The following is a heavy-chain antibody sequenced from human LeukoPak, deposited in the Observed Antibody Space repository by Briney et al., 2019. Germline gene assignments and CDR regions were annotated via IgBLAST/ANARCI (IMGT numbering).Heavy chain of an antibody. V-gene: IGHV3-74*01. CDR2: INSDGSST. J-gene: IGHJ3*02. CDR3: STGSGYAFDI. D-gene: IGHD3-10*01. CDR1: GVTFSSYW. Sequence: GGALRLSCAASGVTFSSYWMHWVRQGLGKGLVWVSRINSDGSSTSYADSVKGRFTISRDNAKNTLYVQMNSLRAEDTAVYYCSTGSGYAFDIWGRGTMVTVSS.